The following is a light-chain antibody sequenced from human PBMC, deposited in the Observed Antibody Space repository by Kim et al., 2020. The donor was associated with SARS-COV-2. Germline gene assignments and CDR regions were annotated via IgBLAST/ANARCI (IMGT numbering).Light chain of an antibody. CDR2: LNSDGSH. V-gene: IGLV4-69*01. Sequence: QPVLTQSPSASASLGASVKLTCTLSSGHSSYAIAWHQQQPEKGPRYLMKLNSDGSHSKGDGIPDRFSGSSSGAESYLTISSLQSEDEADYYCQTWGTGIPVVFGGGTQLTVL. J-gene: IGLJ2*01. CDR1: SGHSSYA. CDR3: QTWGTGIPVV.